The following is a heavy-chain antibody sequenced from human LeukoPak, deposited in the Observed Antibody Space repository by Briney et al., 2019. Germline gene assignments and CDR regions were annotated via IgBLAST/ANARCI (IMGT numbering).Heavy chain of an antibody. CDR1: GYSFTSYW. CDR3: ARHAYSSGWYPGPYFDY. CDR2: IYPGDSDT. V-gene: IGHV5-51*01. Sequence: PGESLKISCKGSGYSFTSYWIGWVRQMPGKGLEWMGIIYPGDSDTRYSPSFQGQVTISADKSISTAYLQWSSLKASDTAMYYCARHAYSSGWYPGPYFDYWGQGTLVTVSS. J-gene: IGHJ4*02. D-gene: IGHD6-19*01.